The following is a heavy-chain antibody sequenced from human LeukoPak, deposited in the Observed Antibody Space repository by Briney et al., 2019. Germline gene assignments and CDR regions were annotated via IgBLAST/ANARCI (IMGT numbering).Heavy chain of an antibody. CDR2: ISGSGGST. CDR1: GFTFSKYN. V-gene: IGHV3-23*01. Sequence: GGSLRLSCAASGFTFSKYNMNWVRQAPGKGLEWVSAISGSGGSTYYADSVKGRFTISRDNSKNTLYLQMNSLRAEDTAVYYCAKDFLGYYGSGSHFDYWGQGTLVTVSS. CDR3: AKDFLGYYGSGSHFDY. D-gene: IGHD3-10*01. J-gene: IGHJ4*02.